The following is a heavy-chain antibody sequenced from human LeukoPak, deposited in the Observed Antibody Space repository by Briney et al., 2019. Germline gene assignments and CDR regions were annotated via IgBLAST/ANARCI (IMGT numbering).Heavy chain of an antibody. Sequence: ASVKVSCKVSGYTFTSYDINWVRQATGQGLEWMGWMNPNSGNTGYAQKFQGRVTMTRNTSISTAYMELSSLRSEDTAVYYCARGRRIAAAGGTRGYYFDYWGRGTLVTVSS. D-gene: IGHD6-13*01. V-gene: IGHV1-8*01. CDR2: MNPNSGNT. J-gene: IGHJ4*02. CDR3: ARGRRIAAAGGTRGYYFDY. CDR1: GYTFTSYD.